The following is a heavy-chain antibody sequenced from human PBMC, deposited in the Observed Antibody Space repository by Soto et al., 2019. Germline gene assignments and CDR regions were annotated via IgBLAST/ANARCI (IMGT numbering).Heavy chain of an antibody. D-gene: IGHD2-2*01. CDR2: ISSSSSYT. Sequence: SLRLSCAASGFTFSDYYMSWIRQAPGKGLEWVSYISSSSSYTNYADSVKGRFTISRDNAKNSLYLQMNSLRAEDTAVYYCATDNRRDCSSTSCPRMDVWGQGTTVTVSS. CDR3: ATDNRRDCSSTSCPRMDV. CDR1: GFTFSDYY. V-gene: IGHV3-11*06. J-gene: IGHJ6*02.